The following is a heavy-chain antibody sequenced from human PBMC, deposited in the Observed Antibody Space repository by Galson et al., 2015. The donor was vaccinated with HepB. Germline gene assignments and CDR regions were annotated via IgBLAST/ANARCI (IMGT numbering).Heavy chain of an antibody. CDR1: GFTFSSYA. D-gene: IGHD3-3*01. Sequence: SLRLSCAASGFTFSSYAMSWVRQAPGKGLEWVSAISGSGGSTYYADSVKGRFTISRDNSENTLYLQMNSLRAEDTAVYYCAKTYYDFWSGPNPPYYFDYWGQGTLVTVSS. J-gene: IGHJ4*02. CDR2: ISGSGGST. V-gene: IGHV3-23*01. CDR3: AKTYYDFWSGPNPPYYFDY.